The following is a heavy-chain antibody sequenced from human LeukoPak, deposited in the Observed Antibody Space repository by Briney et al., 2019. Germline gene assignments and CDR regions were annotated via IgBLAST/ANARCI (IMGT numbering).Heavy chain of an antibody. Sequence: ASVKVSCKASGYTFTDYHIHWVQQAPGQGLEWMGWINPNSGGTNYAEKFHGRLTTTRDTSISTAFMELSGLRSDDTAVYYCTRFRHVAVAGTPHFDYWGQGALVTVSS. CDR3: TRFRHVAVAGTPHFDY. V-gene: IGHV1-2*02. J-gene: IGHJ4*02. D-gene: IGHD6-19*01. CDR1: GYTFTDYH. CDR2: INPNSGGT.